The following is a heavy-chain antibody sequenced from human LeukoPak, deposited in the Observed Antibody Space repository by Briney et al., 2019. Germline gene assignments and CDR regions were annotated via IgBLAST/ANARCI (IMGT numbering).Heavy chain of an antibody. V-gene: IGHV4-59*01. CDR2: IYYSGSS. CDR1: GGSISGYH. CDR3: ARVPRSYYYYYYMDV. J-gene: IGHJ6*03. Sequence: PSETLSLTCNVSGGSISGYHWSWIRQPPWKGLEWLGYIYYSGSSNYNPSLKSRVTMSADTSKNQFSLKLSSVTAADTAVYYCARVPRSYYYYYYMDVWGKGTTVTVSS.